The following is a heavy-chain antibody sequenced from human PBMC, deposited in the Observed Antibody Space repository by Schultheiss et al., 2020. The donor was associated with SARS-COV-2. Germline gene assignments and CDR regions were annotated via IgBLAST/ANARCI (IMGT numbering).Heavy chain of an antibody. Sequence: GGSLRLSCAASGFTFSSYAMHWVRQAPGKGLEWVAVISYDGSNKYYADSVKGRFTISRDNSKNTLYLQMNSLRAEDTAVYYCAKGSIQLWLDWGQGTLVTVSS. V-gene: IGHV3-30-3*01. CDR2: ISYDGSNK. J-gene: IGHJ4*02. D-gene: IGHD5-18*01. CDR3: AKGSIQLWLD. CDR1: GFTFSSYA.